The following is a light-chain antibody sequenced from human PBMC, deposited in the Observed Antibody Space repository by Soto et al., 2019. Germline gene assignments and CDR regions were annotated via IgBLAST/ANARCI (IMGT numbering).Light chain of an antibody. J-gene: IGLJ2*01. CDR1: NSDVGAHNY. CDR2: DVS. Sequence: QSVLTQPASVSGSPGQSITISCTGTNSDVGAHNYVSWYQQHPGKAPKLMIYDVSNRPSGVSSRFSGSKSGNTASLTISGLQAEDEAEYYCCSYTSGSTLVVFGGGTKLTVL. CDR3: CSYTSGSTLVV. V-gene: IGLV2-14*03.